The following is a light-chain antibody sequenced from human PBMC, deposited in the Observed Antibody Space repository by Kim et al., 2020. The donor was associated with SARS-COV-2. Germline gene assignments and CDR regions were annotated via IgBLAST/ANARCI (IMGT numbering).Light chain of an antibody. Sequence: DIQMTQSPSTLSASVGDRVTITCRASQSISSWLAWYQQKPGKAPKLLIYKASSLESGVPSRFSGSGSGTEFTLTISSLQPDDFATYYCQHGAFGGGTKVDNK. CDR3: QHGA. V-gene: IGKV1-5*03. J-gene: IGKJ4*01. CDR2: KAS. CDR1: QSISSW.